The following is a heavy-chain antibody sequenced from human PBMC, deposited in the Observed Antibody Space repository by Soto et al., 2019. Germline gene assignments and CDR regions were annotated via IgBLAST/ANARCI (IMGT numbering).Heavy chain of an antibody. CDR3: AKRDGAAAAGIDY. CDR2: ISGTGST. V-gene: IGHV3-23*04. Sequence: EVQLVESGGGLVQPGGSLRLSCAASGFSFSLYAMTWVRQAPGKGLEWVSTISGTGSTYYAASVKGRFTISRDNSKPTVYLQMNNLRAEDTAVYYCAKRDGAAAAGIDYWGQGNLVTVSS. J-gene: IGHJ4*02. D-gene: IGHD6-13*01. CDR1: GFSFSLYA.